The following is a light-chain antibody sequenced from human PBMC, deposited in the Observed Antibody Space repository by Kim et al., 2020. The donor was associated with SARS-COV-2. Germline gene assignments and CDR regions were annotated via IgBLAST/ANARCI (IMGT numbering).Light chain of an antibody. CDR3: QSYDSSNQV. Sequence: GRTVTIACPPSGGSITSNTMQWYQQRPGSAPTTVIYEDNQIPSGVPDRFSGSLDSSSNSASLTISGLKTGDEADYYCQSYDSSNQVFGGGTQLTVL. CDR2: EDN. V-gene: IGLV6-57*03. J-gene: IGLJ3*02. CDR1: GGSITSNT.